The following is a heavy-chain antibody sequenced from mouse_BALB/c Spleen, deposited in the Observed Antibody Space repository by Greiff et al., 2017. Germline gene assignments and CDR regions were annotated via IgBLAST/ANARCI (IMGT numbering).Heavy chain of an antibody. Sequence: EVKVVESGGGLVKPGGSLKLSCAASGFTFSSYAMSWVRQSPEKRLEWVAEISSGGSYTYYPDTVTGRFTISRDNAKNTLYLEMSSLRSEDTAMYYCARDTELGRYFDYWGQGTTLTVSS. CDR3: ARDTELGRYFDY. V-gene: IGHV5-9-4*01. D-gene: IGHD4-1*01. CDR2: ISSGGSYT. J-gene: IGHJ2*01. CDR1: GFTFSSYA.